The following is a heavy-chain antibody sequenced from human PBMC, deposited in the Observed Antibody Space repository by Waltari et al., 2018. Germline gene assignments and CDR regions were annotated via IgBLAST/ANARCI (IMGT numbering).Heavy chain of an antibody. CDR3: ARAGTVTPFDY. CDR1: GGSISRGRYS. Sequence: QLQLQESGSGLVKPSQTLSLTCAVPGGSISRGRYSWSWIRQPPGKGLEWIGYIYHSGSTYYNPSLKSRVTISVDRSKNQFSLKLSSVTAADTAVYYCARAGTVTPFDYWGQGTLVTVSS. CDR2: IYHSGST. J-gene: IGHJ4*02. D-gene: IGHD4-4*01. V-gene: IGHV4-30-2*01.